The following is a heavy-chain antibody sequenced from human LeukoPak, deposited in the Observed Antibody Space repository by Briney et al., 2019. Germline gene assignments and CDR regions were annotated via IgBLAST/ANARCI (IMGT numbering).Heavy chain of an antibody. J-gene: IGHJ4*02. V-gene: IGHV4-59*01. Sequence: SETLSLTCTVSGGSLSSYYWSWIRQTPGKGLEWIGYISYSGTTAYGPSLKSRVTMSLDTSKNQFSLELSSVTAADTGVYYCARGYCTHEICQVFPCWGQGTLVTVSS. CDR3: ARGYCTHEICQVFPC. CDR2: ISYSGTT. CDR1: GGSLSSYY. D-gene: IGHD2-8*01.